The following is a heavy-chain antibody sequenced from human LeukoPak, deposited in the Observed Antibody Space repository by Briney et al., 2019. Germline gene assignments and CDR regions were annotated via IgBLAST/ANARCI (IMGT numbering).Heavy chain of an antibody. CDR3: TRGGHAATGWHYFDY. J-gene: IGHJ4*02. CDR2: ISGSGGST. CDR1: GFNFSSYA. Sequence: PGGSLRLSCAASGFNFSSYAMSWVRQAPGKGLEWVSAISGSGGSTYYADSVKGRFTISRDNSKNTLYLQMNSLRAEDTAMYYCTRGGHAATGWHYFDYWGQGNMVTVSS. D-gene: IGHD6-19*01. V-gene: IGHV3-23*01.